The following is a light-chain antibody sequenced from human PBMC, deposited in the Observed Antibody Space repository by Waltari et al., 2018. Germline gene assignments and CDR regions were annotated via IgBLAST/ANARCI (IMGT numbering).Light chain of an antibody. CDR3: MQGTHWPPT. CDR1: QSLVNTDGNIY. Sequence: DAVLAQSPLSLPVTLGQPASISCRSTQSLVNTDGNIYLNWFHQRPGQSPRRLIYKVSNRDSGVPDRFSGSGSGTDFTLKISRLEADDVGVYFCMQGTHWPPTFGQGTKVEIK. J-gene: IGKJ1*01. V-gene: IGKV2-30*01. CDR2: KVS.